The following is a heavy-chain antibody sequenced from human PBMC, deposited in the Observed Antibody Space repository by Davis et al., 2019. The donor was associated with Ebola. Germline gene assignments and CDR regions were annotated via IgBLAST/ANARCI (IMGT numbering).Heavy chain of an antibody. Sequence: SETLSLTCAVYGGSFSGYYWSWIRQPPGKGLECIGYIYNSGSTTYNPSLKSRVTISVDTSKNQFSLKVSSVTAADTAVYYCARGKDGYNIYWGQGTLVTVSS. D-gene: IGHD5-24*01. V-gene: IGHV4-59*01. CDR2: IYNSGST. CDR3: ARGKDGYNIY. J-gene: IGHJ4*02. CDR1: GGSFSGYY.